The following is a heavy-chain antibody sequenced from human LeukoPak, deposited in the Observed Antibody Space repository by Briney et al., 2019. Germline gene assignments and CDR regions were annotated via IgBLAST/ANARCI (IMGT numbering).Heavy chain of an antibody. J-gene: IGHJ4*02. CDR1: GYTFTSYA. Sequence: ASVKVSCKASGYTFTSYAMHWVRQAPGQRLEWMGWINAGNGNTKYSRKFQGRVTITRDTSASTAYMELSSLRSEDTAVYYCARSPYDTATPLDYWGQGTLVTVSS. V-gene: IGHV1-3*01. D-gene: IGHD5-18*01. CDR2: INAGNGNT. CDR3: ARSPYDTATPLDY.